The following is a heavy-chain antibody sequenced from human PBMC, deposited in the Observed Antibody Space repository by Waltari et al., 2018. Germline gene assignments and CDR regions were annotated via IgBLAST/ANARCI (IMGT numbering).Heavy chain of an antibody. CDR1: GFIFSSYT. Sequence: EVQLLESGGGLVQPGGSLRLSCAASGFIFSSYTMNWVRQAPGKGLEWCSVFHGGGDTGYADSVKGRFTISRDNSNNMLYLQMNSLRPEDTAVYYCAKGFDRASFDYWGQGALVTVSS. J-gene: IGHJ4*02. CDR3: AKGFDRASFDY. CDR2: FHGGGDT. V-gene: IGHV3-23*03. D-gene: IGHD3-22*01.